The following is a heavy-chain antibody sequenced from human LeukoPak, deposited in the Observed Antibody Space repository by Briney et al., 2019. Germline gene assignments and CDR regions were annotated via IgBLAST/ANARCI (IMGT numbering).Heavy chain of an antibody. CDR2: ISWNSGSI. J-gene: IGHJ6*02. D-gene: IGHD6-19*01. V-gene: IGHV3-9*01. CDR3: AKDKGGGAVAGLYYYYYYGMDV. CDR1: GFTFDDYA. Sequence: TGGSLRLSCAASGFTFDDYAMHWVRQAPGKGLEWVSGISWNSGSIGYADSVKGRFTISRDNAKNSLYLQMNSLRAEDTALYYCAKDKGGGAVAGLYYYYYYGMDVWGQGTTVTVSS.